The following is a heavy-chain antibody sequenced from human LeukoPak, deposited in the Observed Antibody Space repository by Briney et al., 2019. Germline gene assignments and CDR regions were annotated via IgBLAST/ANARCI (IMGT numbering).Heavy chain of an antibody. J-gene: IGHJ4*02. CDR3: ATWGIAVAGTFDY. CDR1: GVSISSSY. V-gene: IGHV4-59*08. D-gene: IGHD6-19*01. CDR2: IYYSGGT. Sequence: SETLSLTCTVSGVSISSSYWSWIRQPPGKGLEWIGYIYYSGGTNYNPSFKSRVAISVDTSKNQFSLKLSSVSAADTAVYYCATWGIAVAGTFDYWGQGTLVTVST.